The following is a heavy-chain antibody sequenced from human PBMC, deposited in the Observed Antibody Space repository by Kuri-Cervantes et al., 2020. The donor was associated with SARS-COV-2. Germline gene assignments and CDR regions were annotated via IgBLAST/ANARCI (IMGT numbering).Heavy chain of an antibody. CDR2: INPSGGST. V-gene: IGHV1-46*01. CDR1: GYTFTSYY. CDR3: ARSILYSVVAARPNGPGMDV. J-gene: IGHJ6*02. D-gene: IGHD6-6*01. Sequence: ASVKVSCKASGYTFTSYYMHWVRQAPGQGPEWMGIINPSGGSTSYAQKFQGRVTMTRDTSTSTVYMELSSLRSEDTAVYYCARSILYSVVAARPNGPGMDVWGQGTTVTVSS.